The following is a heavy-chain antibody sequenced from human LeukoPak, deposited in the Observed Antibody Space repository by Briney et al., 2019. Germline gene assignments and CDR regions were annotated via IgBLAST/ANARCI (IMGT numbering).Heavy chain of an antibody. Sequence: PGGSLRLSCAASGFIFSNYEMNWVRQTPGKGLEWVSYISDHGKSRNYVDSVKGRFAISRDNAKNSLYLQMNSLRAEDTAVYYCGKKKKSGGWNYCNYWGKGTLATV. V-gene: IGHV3-48*03. J-gene: IGHJ4*02. D-gene: IGHD6-19*01. CDR3: GKKKKSGGWNYCNY. CDR2: ISDHGKSR. CDR1: GFIFSNYE.